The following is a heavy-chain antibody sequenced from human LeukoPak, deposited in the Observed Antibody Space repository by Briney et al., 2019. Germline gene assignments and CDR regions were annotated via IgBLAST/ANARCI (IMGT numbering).Heavy chain of an antibody. Sequence: GGSLRLSCAASGFTFSSSNMHWVRQAPGKGLEWVSFISGTSTATHYADSVEGRFTISRDNAKNSLYLQMNSLRAEDTAFYYCARDLLGYCSGGSCYPYYFDYWGQGTLVTVSS. D-gene: IGHD2-15*01. V-gene: IGHV3-48*04. J-gene: IGHJ4*02. CDR3: ARDLLGYCSGGSCYPYYFDY. CDR1: GFTFSSSN. CDR2: ISGTSTAT.